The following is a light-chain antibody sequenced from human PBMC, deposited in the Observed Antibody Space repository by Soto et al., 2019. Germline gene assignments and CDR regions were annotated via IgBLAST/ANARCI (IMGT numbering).Light chain of an antibody. CDR3: CSYTSSYPVV. J-gene: IGLJ2*01. CDR2: DVN. CDR1: SSDVVRYNS. Sequence: QSVLTQPPSVSGSPGKSATISCTGTSSDVVRYNSVSWYQQHPGKVPKLTIYDVNKWPSGVPDRFSGSKSGNTASLTISGLQAEDEADYYCCSYTSSYPVVFGGGTKITVL. V-gene: IGLV2-11*01.